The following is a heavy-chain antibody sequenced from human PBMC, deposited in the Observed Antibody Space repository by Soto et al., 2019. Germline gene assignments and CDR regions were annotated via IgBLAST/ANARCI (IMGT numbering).Heavy chain of an antibody. CDR3: AKDLYGDYTINYYGMDV. CDR1: GFTFSSYG. V-gene: IGHV3-30*18. Sequence: LRLSCAASGFTFSSYGMHWVRQAPGKGLEWVAVISYDGSNKYYADSVKGRFTISRDNSKNTLYLQMNSLRAEDTAVYYCAKDLYGDYTINYYGMDVWGQGTTVTVSS. J-gene: IGHJ6*02. D-gene: IGHD4-17*01. CDR2: ISYDGSNK.